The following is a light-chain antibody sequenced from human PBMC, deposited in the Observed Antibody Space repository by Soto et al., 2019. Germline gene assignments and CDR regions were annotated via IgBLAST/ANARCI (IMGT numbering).Light chain of an antibody. V-gene: IGLV2-18*02. Sequence: QSVLPQPPSVSGSPGQSVTISCTGTSSDIGSYDRVSWYQQPPGTAPRLRIYEVSNRPSGVPDRFSGSKSGNTASLTISGLQPEDETDYYCTSCTASKTYIFGTGTKLTVL. CDR1: SSDIGSYDR. J-gene: IGLJ1*01. CDR2: EVS. CDR3: TSCTASKTYI.